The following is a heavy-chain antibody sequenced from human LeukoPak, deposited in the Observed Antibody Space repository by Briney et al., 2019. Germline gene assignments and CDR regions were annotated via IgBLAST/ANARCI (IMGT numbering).Heavy chain of an antibody. CDR2: IVGSGSNT. D-gene: IGHD3-9*01. Sequence: PGGSLRLSCAASGFTSSNYAMSWVRQAPGKGLEWVSAIVGSGSNTYYADSVKGRFTISRDNPKNTLYLQMNSLRAEDTAVYYCAKWGDYDILTGYYDSDYWGQGTLVTVSS. CDR1: GFTSSNYA. CDR3: AKWGDYDILTGYYDSDY. J-gene: IGHJ4*02. V-gene: IGHV3-23*01.